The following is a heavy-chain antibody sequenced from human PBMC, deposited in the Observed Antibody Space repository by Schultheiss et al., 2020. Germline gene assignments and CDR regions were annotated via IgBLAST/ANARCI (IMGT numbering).Heavy chain of an antibody. V-gene: IGHV5-51*01. J-gene: IGHJ5*02. D-gene: IGHD3-22*01. CDR1: GYSFTSYW. CDR3: ARVRGLVVIMT. CDR2: IYPGDSDT. Sequence: GGSLRLSCKGSGYSFTSYWIGWVRQMPGKGLEWMGIIYPGDSDTRYSPSFQGQVTISADKSISTAYLQWSSLKASDTAMYYCARVRGLVVIMTWGQGTLVTGSS.